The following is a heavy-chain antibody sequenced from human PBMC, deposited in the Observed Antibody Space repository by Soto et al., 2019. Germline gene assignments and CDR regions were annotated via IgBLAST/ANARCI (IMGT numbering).Heavy chain of an antibody. CDR3: ARIVLMVYAPTFIDY. CDR1: GYTFTSYG. Sequence: APVKVSCKASGYTFTSYGISWVRKAPGQGLEWMGWISAYNGNTNYAQKLQGRVTMTTDTSTSTAYMELRSLRSDDTAVYYCARIVLMVYAPTFIDYWGQGTLVTVSS. D-gene: IGHD2-8*01. V-gene: IGHV1-18*01. J-gene: IGHJ4*02. CDR2: ISAYNGNT.